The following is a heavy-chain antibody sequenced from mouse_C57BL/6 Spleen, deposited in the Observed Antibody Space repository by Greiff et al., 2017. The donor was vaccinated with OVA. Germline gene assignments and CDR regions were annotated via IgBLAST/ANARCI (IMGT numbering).Heavy chain of an antibody. CDR2: INPNNGGT. J-gene: IGHJ3*01. V-gene: IGHV1-18*01. Sequence: EVKLQQSGPELVKPGASVKIPCKASGYTFTDYNMDWVKQSHGKSLEWIGDINPNNGGTIYNQKFKGKATLTVDKSSSTAYMELRSLTSEDTAVYYCARRGYYSNLWFAYWGQGTLVTVSA. CDR3: ARRGYYSNLWFAY. D-gene: IGHD2-5*01. CDR1: GYTFTDYN.